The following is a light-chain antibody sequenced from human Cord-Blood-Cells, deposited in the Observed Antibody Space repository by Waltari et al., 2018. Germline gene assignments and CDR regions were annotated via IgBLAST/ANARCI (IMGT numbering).Light chain of an antibody. CDR3: MIWHSSAWV. Sequence: QAVLPQLASLSASPGASASLTCTLLSGINVGTYRIYWYQQKPGSPPQYPMRYKSDSDKQQGSGVPSRFSGSKDASANAGILLISGLQSEDEADYYCMIWHSSAWVFGGGTKLTVL. J-gene: IGLJ3*02. CDR2: YKSDSDK. CDR1: SGINVGTYR. V-gene: IGLV5-45*01.